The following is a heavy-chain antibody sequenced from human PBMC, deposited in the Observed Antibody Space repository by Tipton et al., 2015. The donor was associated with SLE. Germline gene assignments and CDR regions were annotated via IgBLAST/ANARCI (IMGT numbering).Heavy chain of an antibody. J-gene: IGHJ6*03. V-gene: IGHV4-59*11. CDR1: GVSISSHY. CDR3: ARVGYSGTSPYYYYYMDV. D-gene: IGHD1-26*01. CDR2: IHYSGST. Sequence: TLSLTCTVSGVSISSHYWGWLRQSPGKGLEWIGNIHYSGSTTYNPSLKSRVTLSVDTSKNQFSLNLSSVTAADTAIYYCARVGYSGTSPYYYYYMDVWGKGTTVTVSS.